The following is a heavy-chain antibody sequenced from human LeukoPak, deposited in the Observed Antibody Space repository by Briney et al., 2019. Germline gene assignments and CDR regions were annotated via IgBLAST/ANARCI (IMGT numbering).Heavy chain of an antibody. CDR2: INPNSGGT. CDR1: GYKFSSFG. CDR3: ARIAAALNWFDP. J-gene: IGHJ5*02. V-gene: IGHV1-2*02. D-gene: IGHD6-13*01. Sequence: ASVKVSCKASGYKFSSFGISWVRQAPGQGLEWMGWINPNSGGTNYAQKFQGRVTMTRDTSISTAYMELSRLRSDDTAVYYCARIAAALNWFDPWGQGTLVTVSS.